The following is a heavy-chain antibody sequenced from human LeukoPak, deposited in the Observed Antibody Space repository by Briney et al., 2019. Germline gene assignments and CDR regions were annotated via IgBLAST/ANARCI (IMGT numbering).Heavy chain of an antibody. Sequence: GGSLRLSCAASGFTVSSNYMSWVRQAPGKGLEWVSVIYSGGSTYYADSVKGRFTISRDNSKNALYLQMNSLRAEDTAVYYCARRGYSSSSFYYYYMDVWGKGTTVTVSS. CDR3: ARRGYSSSSFYYYYMDV. CDR2: IYSGGST. J-gene: IGHJ6*03. D-gene: IGHD6-6*01. V-gene: IGHV3-53*01. CDR1: GFTVSSNY.